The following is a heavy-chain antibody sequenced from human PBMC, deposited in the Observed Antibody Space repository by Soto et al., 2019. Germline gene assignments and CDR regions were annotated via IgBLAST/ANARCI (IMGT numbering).Heavy chain of an antibody. J-gene: IGHJ4*02. CDR2: IYYSGST. D-gene: IGHD3-10*01. Sequence: PSETLSLTCTVSGGSISSGGYYWSWIRQHPGKGLEWIGYIYYSGSTYYNPSLKSRVTISVDTSKNQFSLKLSSVTAADTAVYYCARTNYYGSGSYYNLGYWGQGTLVTVSS. CDR1: GGSISSGGYY. V-gene: IGHV4-31*03. CDR3: ARTNYYGSGSYYNLGY.